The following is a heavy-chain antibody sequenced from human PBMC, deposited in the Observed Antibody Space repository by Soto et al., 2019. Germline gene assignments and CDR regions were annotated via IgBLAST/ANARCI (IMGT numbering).Heavy chain of an antibody. D-gene: IGHD3-10*01. Sequence: QVQMVQSGVEVRKPGASFKVSCKTSGYTFTSFGVSWVRQAPGQGLEWMGWISGYNGKTEYAQKLQGRVTMTADTSTSTAYMELRGLRSDDTAGYFCARDKMIDDFGLGTYDYWGQGTTVTVTS. V-gene: IGHV1-18*04. CDR2: ISGYNGKT. CDR3: ARDKMIDDFGLGTYDY. CDR1: GYTFTSFG. J-gene: IGHJ4*02.